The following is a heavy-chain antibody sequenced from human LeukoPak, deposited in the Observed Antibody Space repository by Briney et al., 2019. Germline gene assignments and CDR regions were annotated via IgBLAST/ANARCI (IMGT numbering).Heavy chain of an antibody. Sequence: VGSLRLSCAAAGFTFSSFWISCVRQAPGKGKEWVASIKQDGSEKKYVDSVEGRFTISRDNARNSLHLQMNSLRADDTAVYYCARDRISGTDYWGQGTRVAVSS. D-gene: IGHD1-20*01. CDR2: IKQDGSEK. CDR1: GFTFSSFW. CDR3: ARDRISGTDY. J-gene: IGHJ4*02. V-gene: IGHV3-7*01.